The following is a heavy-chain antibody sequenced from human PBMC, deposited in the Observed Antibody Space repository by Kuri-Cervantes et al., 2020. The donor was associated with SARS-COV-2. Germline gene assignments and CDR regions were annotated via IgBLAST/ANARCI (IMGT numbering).Heavy chain of an antibody. CDR3: ARDLGVVVPAIDYGMDV. V-gene: IGHV3-30-3*01. CDR2: ISYDGSNK. Sequence: GGSLRLSCAASGFTFSSYAMHWVRQAPGKGLEWVAVISYDGSNKHYADSVKGRFTISRDNSKNTLYLQMNSLRAEDTAVYYCARDLGVVVPAIDYGMDVWGQGTTVTVSS. CDR1: GFTFSSYA. D-gene: IGHD2-2*01. J-gene: IGHJ6*02.